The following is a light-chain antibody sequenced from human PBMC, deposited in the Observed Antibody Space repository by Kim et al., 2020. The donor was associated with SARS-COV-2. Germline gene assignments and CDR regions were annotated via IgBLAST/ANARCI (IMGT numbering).Light chain of an antibody. CDR1: QSISTW. Sequence: DIQMTQSPSTLSASVGDRITITCRASQSISTWLAWHQQRPGNAHKLLISKASSLEDGVPSRFSGSGSGTEFTLTVSSLQPEDFATYYCQQYKSYETFGPGTKVDIK. J-gene: IGKJ1*01. V-gene: IGKV1-5*03. CDR3: QQYKSYET. CDR2: KAS.